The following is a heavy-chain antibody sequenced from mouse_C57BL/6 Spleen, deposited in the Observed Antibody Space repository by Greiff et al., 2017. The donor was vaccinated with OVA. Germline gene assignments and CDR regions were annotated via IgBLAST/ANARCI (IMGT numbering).Heavy chain of an antibody. CDR3: VRPSDGYSPLYYAMDY. CDR2: IRSKSNNYAT. J-gene: IGHJ4*01. CDR1: GFSFNTYA. Sequence: EVHLVESGGGLVQPKGSLKLSCAASGFSFNTYAMNWVRQAPGKGLEWVARIRSKSNNYATYYADSVKDRFTISRDDSESMLSLQMNNWKTEDTAMYYCVRPSDGYSPLYYAMDYWGQGTSVTVSS. V-gene: IGHV10-1*01. D-gene: IGHD2-3*01.